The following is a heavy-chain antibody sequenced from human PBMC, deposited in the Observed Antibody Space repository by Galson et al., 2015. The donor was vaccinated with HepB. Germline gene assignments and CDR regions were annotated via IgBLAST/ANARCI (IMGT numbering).Heavy chain of an antibody. CDR2: ISWNSGSI. V-gene: IGHV3-9*01. CDR1: GFTFDDYA. Sequence: SLRLSCAASGFTFDDYAMYWVRQAPGKGLEWVSGISWNSGSIGYADSVKGRFTISRDNAKNSLYLQMNSLRAEDTALYYCAKDQGQLLPYYDMDVWGQGTTVTVSS. CDR3: AKDQGQLLPYYDMDV. J-gene: IGHJ6*02. D-gene: IGHD2-2*01.